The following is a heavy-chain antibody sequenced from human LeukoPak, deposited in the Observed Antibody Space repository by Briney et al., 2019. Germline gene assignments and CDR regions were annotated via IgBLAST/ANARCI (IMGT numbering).Heavy chain of an antibody. CDR3: ARQKSFWSGYHIGDYFDY. Sequence: KSSETLSLTCTVSGGSISSYYWSWIRQPPGKGLEWIGYIYTSGSTNYNPSLKSRVTISVDTSKNQFSLKLSSVTAADTAVYYCARQKSFWSGYHIGDYFDYWGQGTLVTVSS. CDR2: IYTSGST. CDR1: GGSISSYY. V-gene: IGHV4-4*09. J-gene: IGHJ4*02. D-gene: IGHD3-3*01.